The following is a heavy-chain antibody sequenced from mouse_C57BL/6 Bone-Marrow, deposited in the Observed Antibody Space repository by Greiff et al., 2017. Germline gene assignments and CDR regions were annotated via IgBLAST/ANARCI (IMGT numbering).Heavy chain of an antibody. CDR2: IWSDGST. CDR3: ARHGYGNYLYYAMDY. J-gene: IGHJ4*01. CDR1: GFSLTSYG. Sequence: QVHVKQSGPGLVAPSQSLSITCTVSGFSLTSYGVHWVRQPPGKGLEWLVVIWSDGSTTYNSALKSRLSISKDNSKSQVFLKMNSLQTDDTAMYYCARHGYGNYLYYAMDYWGQGTSVTVSS. D-gene: IGHD2-1*01. V-gene: IGHV2-6-1*01.